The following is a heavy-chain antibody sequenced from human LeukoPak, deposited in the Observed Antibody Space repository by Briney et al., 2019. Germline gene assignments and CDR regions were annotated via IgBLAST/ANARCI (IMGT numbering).Heavy chain of an antibody. V-gene: IGHV3-15*07. CDR2: IKSKTDGGTT. CDR1: GFTFSNAW. CDR3: TTDRTAYYDSSWYDY. Sequence: GGSLRLSCAASGFTFSNAWMNWVRQAPGKGLEWVGRIKSKTDGGTTDYAAPVKGRFTISRDDSKNTLYLQMNSLKTEDTAVYYCTTDRTAYYDSSWYDYWGQGTLVTVSS. J-gene: IGHJ4*02. D-gene: IGHD3-22*01.